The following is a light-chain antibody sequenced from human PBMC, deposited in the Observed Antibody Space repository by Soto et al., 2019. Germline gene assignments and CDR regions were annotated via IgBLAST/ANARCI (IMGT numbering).Light chain of an antibody. CDR2: DAS. Sequence: EIVLTQSPATLSLSPGERATLSCRASQSVSSYLAWYQQKPGQAPRLLIYDASNMATGIPARFSGSGSGTDFTLTISSLEPEDFAVYYCQQRSNQITFGQGTRLEIK. J-gene: IGKJ5*01. V-gene: IGKV3-11*01. CDR1: QSVSSY. CDR3: QQRSNQIT.